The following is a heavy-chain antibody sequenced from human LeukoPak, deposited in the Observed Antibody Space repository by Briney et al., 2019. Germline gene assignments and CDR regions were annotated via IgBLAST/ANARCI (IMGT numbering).Heavy chain of an antibody. V-gene: IGHV3-23*01. CDR2: ISGSGGST. CDR1: GFTFSSYA. Sequence: GGSLRLSCAASGFTFSSYAMSWVRQAPGKGLEWVSAISGSGGSTYYADSVKGRFTISRDNSKNTLYLQMNSLRAEDTAVYYCAKDGPVYVWGSYHPTTPFDYWGQGTLVTVSS. J-gene: IGHJ4*02. D-gene: IGHD3-16*02. CDR3: AKDGPVYVWGSYHPTTPFDY.